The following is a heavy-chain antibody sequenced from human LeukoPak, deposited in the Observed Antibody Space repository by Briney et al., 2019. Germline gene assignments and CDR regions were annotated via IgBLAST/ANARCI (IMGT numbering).Heavy chain of an antibody. J-gene: IGHJ4*02. CDR1: GVSISSSSYF. D-gene: IGHD2-2*02. Sequence: SETLSLTCSVSGVSISSSSYFWGWIRQPPGKGLEWIGNIYYSGSTYYNPSLKSRVTISVDTSKNQFSLKLSSVTAADTAVYYCARLDQGYCSGTSCYRGGDYWGQGTLVTVSS. CDR3: ARLDQGYCSGTSCYRGGDY. CDR2: IYYSGST. V-gene: IGHV4-39*01.